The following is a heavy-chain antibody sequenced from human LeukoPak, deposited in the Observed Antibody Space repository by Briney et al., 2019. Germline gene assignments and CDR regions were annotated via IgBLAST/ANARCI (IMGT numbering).Heavy chain of an antibody. J-gene: IGHJ3*02. CDR2: IGPSGGVT. Sequence: GGSLRLSCAASGFTFSGNAVSWVRQAPGKGPEWVAGIGPSGGVTYYPASVKGRFTISRDTSKNTLYLEMNNLRAEDTALYYCAKGELQLGQDAFDIWGQGTMVTVSS. CDR3: AKGELQLGQDAFDI. V-gene: IGHV3-23*01. CDR1: GFTFSGNA. D-gene: IGHD6-13*01.